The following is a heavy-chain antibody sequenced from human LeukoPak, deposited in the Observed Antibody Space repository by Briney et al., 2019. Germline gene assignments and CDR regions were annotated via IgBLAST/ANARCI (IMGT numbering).Heavy chain of an antibody. V-gene: IGHV1-58*02. Sequence: ASVKVSCKASGGTFSSYAISWVRQAPGQGLEWIGWIVVGSGNTNYAQKFQERVTITRDMSTSIAYMELSSLRSEDTAVYYCAAEVVATTINWFDPWGQGTLVTVSS. J-gene: IGHJ5*02. CDR3: AAEVVATTINWFDP. CDR2: IVVGSGNT. CDR1: GGTFSSYA. D-gene: IGHD5-12*01.